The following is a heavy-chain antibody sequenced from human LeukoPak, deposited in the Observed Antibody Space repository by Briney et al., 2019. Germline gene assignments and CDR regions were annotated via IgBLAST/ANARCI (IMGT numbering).Heavy chain of an antibody. CDR1: GLTFSNAW. V-gene: IGHV3-15*01. CDR2: ITTKSDGGTT. CDR3: STGIGTNDW. Sequence: GGSLTLSCAVSGLTFSNAWMTWVRQAPGKGLEWVGRITTKSDGGTTDYAAPVRGRFTITRDDSKSALHVQMDSLKTEDTALYYCSTGIGTNDWWGQGTLVIVSS. J-gene: IGHJ4*02. D-gene: IGHD1-1*01.